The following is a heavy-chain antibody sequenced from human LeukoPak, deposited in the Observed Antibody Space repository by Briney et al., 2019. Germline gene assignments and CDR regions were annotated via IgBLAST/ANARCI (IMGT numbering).Heavy chain of an antibody. CDR2: ISYDGSNK. Sequence: GGSLRLSCAASGFTFSSYGMHWVRQAPGKGLEWVAVISYDGSNKYYADSVKGRFTISRDNSKNTLYLQMNSLRAEDTAVYYCAKDNYDILTGYYKAPNFDYWGQGTLVTVSS. CDR1: GFTFSSYG. J-gene: IGHJ4*02. V-gene: IGHV3-30*18. D-gene: IGHD3-9*01. CDR3: AKDNYDILTGYYKAPNFDY.